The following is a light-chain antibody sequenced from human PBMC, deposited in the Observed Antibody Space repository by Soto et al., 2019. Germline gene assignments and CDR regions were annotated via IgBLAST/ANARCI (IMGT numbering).Light chain of an antibody. V-gene: IGKV1-5*03. CDR1: QSISSY. CDR3: QQFNSYPWT. J-gene: IGKJ1*01. Sequence: DIQITQSPSSLSASVGDRVTITCRASQSISSYLNWYQQKPGKAPNLLIYKASSLESGVPSRFSGSGSGTEFTVTIRSLQPEEVATYYCQQFNSYPWTLGQGTTVDI. CDR2: KAS.